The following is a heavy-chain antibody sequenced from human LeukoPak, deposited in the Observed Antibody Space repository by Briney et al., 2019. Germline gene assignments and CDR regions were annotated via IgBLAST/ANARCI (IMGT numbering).Heavy chain of an antibody. CDR3: ARAYYYDSSGYIPFDY. CDR2: INPSGGST. J-gene: IGHJ4*02. Sequence: ASVKVSCKASGYTFTSYYMHWVRQAPGQGPEGMGIINPSGGSTSYAQKFQGRVTMTRDTSTSTVYMELSSLRSEDTAVYYCARAYYYDSSGYIPFDYWGQGTLVTVSS. V-gene: IGHV1-46*01. D-gene: IGHD3-22*01. CDR1: GYTFTSYY.